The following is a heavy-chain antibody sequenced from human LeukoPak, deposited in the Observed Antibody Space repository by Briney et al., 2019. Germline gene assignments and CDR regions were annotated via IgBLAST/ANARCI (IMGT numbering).Heavy chain of an antibody. V-gene: IGHV3-53*01. CDR1: GITVSTNY. J-gene: IGHJ4*02. CDR3: ARRAGDYSHPYDY. Sequence: GGSLRLSCAASGITVSTNYMIWVRQAPGKGLEWVSEIYSGGSTYYAASVKGRFSISRDTSKNTVYLQMNSLRAEDTAVYYCARRAGDYSHPYDYWGQGTLVTVSS. D-gene: IGHD3-22*01. CDR2: IYSGGST.